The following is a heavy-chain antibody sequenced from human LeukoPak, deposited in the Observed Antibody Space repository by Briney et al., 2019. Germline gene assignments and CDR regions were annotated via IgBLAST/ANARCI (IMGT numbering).Heavy chain of an antibody. V-gene: IGHV4-34*01. D-gene: IGHD2-2*02. CDR1: GGSFSGYY. CDR3: ARHVRYCSSTSCYRRLDHYYYYYMDV. CDR2: INHSGST. J-gene: IGHJ6*03. Sequence: SETLSLTCAVYGGSFSGYYWSWIRQPPGKGLEWIGEINHSGSTNYNPSLKSRVTISVDTSKNQFSLKLSSVTAADTAVYYCARHVRYCSSTSCYRRLDHYYYYYMDVWGKGTTVTISS.